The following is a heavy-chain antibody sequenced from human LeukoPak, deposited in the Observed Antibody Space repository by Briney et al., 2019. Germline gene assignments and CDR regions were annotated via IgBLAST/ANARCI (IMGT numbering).Heavy chain of an antibody. J-gene: IGHJ6*02. Sequence: SETLSLTCAVTGSSISSYYESWIRQPPGKGLEWIGYIYYSGSTNYNPSLKSRVTISVDTSKNQFSLKLSSVTAADTAVYYCARGGATSYYYGMDGWGQGTTVTVSS. CDR3: ARGGATSYYYGMDG. CDR2: IYYSGST. V-gene: IGHV4-59*01. D-gene: IGHD1-26*01. CDR1: GSSISSYY.